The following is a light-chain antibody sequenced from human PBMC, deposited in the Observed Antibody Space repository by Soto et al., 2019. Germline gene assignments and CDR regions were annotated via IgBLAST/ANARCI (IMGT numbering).Light chain of an antibody. CDR1: QSISSY. J-gene: IGKJ1*01. CDR2: AAS. Sequence: DIQMTQSPPSLSASVGDRVTITCRASQSISSYLNWYQQKPGKAPKLLIYAASTLQSGVPSGFSGSGSGTDFTLTIRSLQPEDFATYYCQQSYSTPWTFGQGTKVDI. V-gene: IGKV1-39*01. CDR3: QQSYSTPWT.